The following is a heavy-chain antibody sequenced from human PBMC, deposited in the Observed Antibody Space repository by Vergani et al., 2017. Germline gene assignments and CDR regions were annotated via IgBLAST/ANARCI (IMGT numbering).Heavy chain of an antibody. CDR2: VYYSGTT. J-gene: IGHJ6*03. Sequence: QLQLQESDSRLVNPSQTLSLTCTLSGDAISRDTYSWNWVRQPPGKPLEWIGSVYYSGTTYYNPCLGGRVTMSIDKSKNHFSLTLTSVTAADSAFYFCARGQTGYSRDWSTYFFYMDVWGKGTTVTVSS. CDR3: ARGQTGYSRDWSTYFFYMDV. CDR1: GDAISRDTYS. D-gene: IGHD3/OR15-3a*01. V-gene: IGHV4-30-2*01.